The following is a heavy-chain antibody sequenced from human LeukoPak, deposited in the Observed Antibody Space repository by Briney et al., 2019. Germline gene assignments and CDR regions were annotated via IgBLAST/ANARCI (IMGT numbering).Heavy chain of an antibody. CDR1: GFTFSSYS. CDR2: ISSSSGYI. J-gene: IGHJ4*02. D-gene: IGHD3-22*01. CDR3: ARALRWYYDSSGGDY. V-gene: IGHV3-21*01. Sequence: GGSLRLSCAASGFTFSSYSVNWVRQAPGKGLEWVSSISSSSGYIYYADSVKGRFTISRDNAKNSLYLRMNSLRAEDTAVYYCARALRWYYDSSGGDYWGQGTLVTVSS.